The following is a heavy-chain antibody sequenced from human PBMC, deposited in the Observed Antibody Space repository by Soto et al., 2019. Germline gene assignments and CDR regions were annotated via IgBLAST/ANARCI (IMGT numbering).Heavy chain of an antibody. CDR1: GFTFSSYV. J-gene: IGHJ4*02. V-gene: IGHV3-30*18. CDR3: AKDFVRSGYPYYFDY. D-gene: IGHD5-12*01. Sequence: PGGSLILSCAASGFTFSSYVMHWVRQAPGKGLEWVAVISYDGSNKYYADSVKGRFTISRDNSKNTLYLQMNSLRAEDTAVYYCAKDFVRSGYPYYFDYWGQGTLVTVSS. CDR2: ISYDGSNK.